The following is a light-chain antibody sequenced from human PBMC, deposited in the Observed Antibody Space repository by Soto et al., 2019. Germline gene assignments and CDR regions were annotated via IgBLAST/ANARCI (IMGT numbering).Light chain of an antibody. CDR3: QQYHSYWT. V-gene: IGKV1-5*01. Sequence: DFQMTQSPSTLSASVGDRVTITCRASQNIRSRLAWFQQKPGKAPKLLIYDASSLESGVPRRFSGSGSGTEFTLTINSLQTDDFSTYYCQQYHSYWTFGQGTKVDIK. CDR2: DAS. J-gene: IGKJ1*01. CDR1: QNIRSR.